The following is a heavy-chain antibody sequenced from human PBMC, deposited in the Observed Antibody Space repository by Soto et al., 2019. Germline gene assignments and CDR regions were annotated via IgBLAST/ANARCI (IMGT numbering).Heavy chain of an antibody. CDR3: ARDGLTIFGVVTPHYYYGMDV. CDR2: IYHSGST. Sequence: SETLSLSYAVSGGSISSGGYSWSWIRQPPGKGLEWIGYIYHSGSTYYNPSLKSRVTISVDRSKNQFSLKLSSVTAADTAVYYCARDGLTIFGVVTPHYYYGMDVWGQGTTVTVSS. D-gene: IGHD3-3*01. V-gene: IGHV4-30-2*01. CDR1: GGSISSGGYS. J-gene: IGHJ6*02.